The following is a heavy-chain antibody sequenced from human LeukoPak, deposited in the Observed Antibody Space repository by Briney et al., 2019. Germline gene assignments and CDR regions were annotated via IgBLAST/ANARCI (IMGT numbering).Heavy chain of an antibody. V-gene: IGHV3-74*01. Sequence: GGSLRLSCAASGFTFSSYWMHWVRQAPGKGLVWVSHINSDGSTTNYADSVKGRFTISRDNAKNTLFLQMNGLRVEDTAVYYCARDVSGRDDFWGQGTLVTVSS. J-gene: IGHJ4*02. CDR1: GFTFSSYW. CDR3: ARDVSGRDDF. D-gene: IGHD6-25*01. CDR2: INSDGSTT.